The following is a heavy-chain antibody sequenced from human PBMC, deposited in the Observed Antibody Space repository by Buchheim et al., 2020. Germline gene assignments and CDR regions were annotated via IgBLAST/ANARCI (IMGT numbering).Heavy chain of an antibody. CDR3: AGGYCSSTSCSGGVDV. Sequence: QVQLQESGPGLVKPSQTLSLTCTVSGGSISSGSYYWSWIRQPAGKGLEWIGRIYTSGSTNYNPSLKSRVTISVDTSKNQFSLKLSSVTAADTAVYYCAGGYCSSTSCSGGVDVWGQGTT. J-gene: IGHJ6*02. D-gene: IGHD2-2*01. CDR2: IYTSGST. V-gene: IGHV4-61*02. CDR1: GGSISSGSYY.